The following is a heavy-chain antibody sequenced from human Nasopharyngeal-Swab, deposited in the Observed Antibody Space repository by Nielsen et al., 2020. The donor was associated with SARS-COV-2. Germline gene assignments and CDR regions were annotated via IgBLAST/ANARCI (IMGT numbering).Heavy chain of an antibody. CDR1: GGSISSGGYY. D-gene: IGHD3-3*01. J-gene: IGHJ4*02. V-gene: IGHV4-31*03. CDR3: ARANRSGIFGRVLNFEY. Sequence: SETLSLTCTVSGGSISSGGYYWSWIRQHPGKGLEWIGYIYYSGSTYYNPSLKSRVTISVDTSKNQFSLKLSSVTAADTAVYYCARANRSGIFGRVLNFEYWGQGTLVNVS. CDR2: IYYSGST.